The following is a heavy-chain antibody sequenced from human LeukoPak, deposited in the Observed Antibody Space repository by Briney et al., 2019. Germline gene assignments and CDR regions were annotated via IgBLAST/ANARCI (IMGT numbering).Heavy chain of an antibody. CDR3: ARGGLLVVASFGYYGMDV. D-gene: IGHD2-8*02. J-gene: IGHJ6*02. V-gene: IGHV1-46*01. CDR1: GYTFTSYY. CDR2: INPSGGST. Sequence: GASVKDSCKASGYTFTSYYMHWVRQAPGQGLEWMGIINPSGGSTSYAQKFQGRVTMTRDTSTSTVYMELSSLRSEDTAVYYCARGGLLVVASFGYYGMDVWGQGTTVTVSS.